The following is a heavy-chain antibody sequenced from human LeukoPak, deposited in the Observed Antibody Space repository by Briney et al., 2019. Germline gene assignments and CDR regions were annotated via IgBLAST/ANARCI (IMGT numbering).Heavy chain of an antibody. J-gene: IGHJ4*02. CDR2: INPNSGGT. CDR3: ARVTRLGELSFDY. CDR1: GYTFTGYY. V-gene: IGHV1-2*06. Sequence: ASVKVSCKASGYTFTGYYMYWVRQAPGQGLEWMGRINPNSGGTNYAQKFQGRVTMTRDTSISTAYMELSRLRSDDTAVYYCARVTRLGELSFDYWGQGTLVTVSS. D-gene: IGHD3-16*02.